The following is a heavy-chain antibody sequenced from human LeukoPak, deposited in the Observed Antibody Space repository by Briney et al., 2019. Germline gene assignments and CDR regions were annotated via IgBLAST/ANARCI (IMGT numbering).Heavy chain of an antibody. CDR1: GYTFTSYW. CDR3: ARRDASYGLDY. V-gene: IGHV5-51*01. J-gene: IGHJ4*02. D-gene: IGHD5-18*01. CDR2: IYPGDSDT. Sequence: GESLKISCKGSGYTFTSYWIDWVRQMPGRGLEWMGIIYPGDSDTRYSPSFQGQVTISVDKSINTAYLQWSGLKASDTAMYYCARRDASYGLDYWGQGTLVTVSS.